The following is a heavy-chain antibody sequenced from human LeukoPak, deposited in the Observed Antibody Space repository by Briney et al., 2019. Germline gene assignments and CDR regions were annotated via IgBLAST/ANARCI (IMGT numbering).Heavy chain of an antibody. D-gene: IGHD6-6*01. CDR2: INHSGST. J-gene: IGHJ5*02. Sequence: SETLSLTCAVYGGSFSGYYWSWIRQPPGKGLEWIGEINHSGSTNYNPSLKSRVTISVDTSKNQFSLKLSSVTAADTAVYYCASPGDSSSGSWFGPWGQGTLVTVSS. CDR1: GGSFSGYY. V-gene: IGHV4-34*01. CDR3: ASPGDSSSGSWFGP.